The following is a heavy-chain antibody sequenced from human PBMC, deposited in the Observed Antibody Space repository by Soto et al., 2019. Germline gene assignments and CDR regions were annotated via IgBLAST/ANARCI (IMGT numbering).Heavy chain of an antibody. CDR1: GFTFSSYW. V-gene: IGHV3-7*01. CDR2: IKQDGSEK. Sequence: EVQLVESGGGLVQPGGSLRLSCVASGFTFSSYWMSWVRQAPGKGLEWVANIKQDGSEKYYVDSVKGRFTISRDNAKNPLYLQMNGLRAEDTAVYYCAGDFEWFGERLGHDYWGHGTLVTVSS. CDR3: AGDFEWFGERLGHDY. J-gene: IGHJ4*01. D-gene: IGHD3-10*01.